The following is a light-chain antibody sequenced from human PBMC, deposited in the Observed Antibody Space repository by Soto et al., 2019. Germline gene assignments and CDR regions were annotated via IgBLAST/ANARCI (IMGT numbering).Light chain of an antibody. J-gene: IGKJ5*01. V-gene: IGKV3-11*01. Sequence: EIVLTQSPATLSLSPGERATLSCRASKSVSSYLAWYQQKPGQAPRLILYAASNRATGIPARFSGSGSGTDFTLTISSLEPEDFAVYYWQQRSNWPPEITFGQGTRLEIK. CDR3: QQRSNWPPEIT. CDR1: KSVSSY. CDR2: AAS.